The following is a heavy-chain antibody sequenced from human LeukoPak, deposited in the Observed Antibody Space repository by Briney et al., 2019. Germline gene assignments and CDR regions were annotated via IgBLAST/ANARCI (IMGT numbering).Heavy chain of an antibody. V-gene: IGHV3-20*04. D-gene: IGHD3-9*01. CDR2: INWNGGST. J-gene: IGHJ4*02. CDR3: AKGHYDILTGYYHY. Sequence: GGSLRLSCAASGFTFDDYGMSWVRQAPGKGLEWVSGINWNGGSTGYADSVKGRFTISRDNAKNSLYLQMNSLRAEDTALYYCAKGHYDILTGYYHYWGQGTLVTVSS. CDR1: GFTFDDYG.